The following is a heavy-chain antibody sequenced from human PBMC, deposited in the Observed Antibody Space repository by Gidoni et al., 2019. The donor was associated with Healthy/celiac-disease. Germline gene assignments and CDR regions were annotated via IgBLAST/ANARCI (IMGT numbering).Heavy chain of an antibody. CDR3: ARGGVRTWIQLWLPLDY. J-gene: IGHJ4*02. Sequence: QVQLQQWGAGLLKPSETLSLTCAVYGGSFSGYYWSWIRQPPGKGLEWIGEINHSGSTNYNPSLKSRVTISVDTSKDQFSLKLSSVTAADTAVYYCARGGVRTWIQLWLPLDYWGQGTLVTVSS. D-gene: IGHD5-18*01. CDR2: INHSGST. CDR1: GGSFSGYY. V-gene: IGHV4-34*01.